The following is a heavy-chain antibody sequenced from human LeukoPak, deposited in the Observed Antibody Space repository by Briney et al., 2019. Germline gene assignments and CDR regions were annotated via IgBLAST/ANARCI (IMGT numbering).Heavy chain of an antibody. CDR1: GGSISSYY. Sequence: SETLSLTCTVSGGSISSYYWSWIRQPPGKGLEWVGYIYYSGSTNYNPSLKSRVTISVDTSKNQFSLKLSSVTAADTAVYYSARDSGSYYYDSSGSHPIWGQGTMVTVSS. CDR3: ARDSGSYYYDSSGSHPI. J-gene: IGHJ3*02. V-gene: IGHV4-59*01. D-gene: IGHD3-22*01. CDR2: IYYSGST.